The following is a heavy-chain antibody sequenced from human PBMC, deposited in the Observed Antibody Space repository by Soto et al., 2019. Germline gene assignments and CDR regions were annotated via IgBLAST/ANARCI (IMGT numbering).Heavy chain of an antibody. V-gene: IGHV4-4*07. CDR2: IDTSGNT. CDR1: VDSITTYY. J-gene: IGHJ6*02. Sequence: PSETLSLTCTVSVDSITTYYWSWIRQPAGKGLEWIGRIDTSGNTNYNPPLKSRVTMSVDTSKKQFSLKLTSVTAADTAVYYCARYSNNWFQTEGMDVWGQGTTVTVSS. D-gene: IGHD6-13*01. CDR3: ARYSNNWFQTEGMDV.